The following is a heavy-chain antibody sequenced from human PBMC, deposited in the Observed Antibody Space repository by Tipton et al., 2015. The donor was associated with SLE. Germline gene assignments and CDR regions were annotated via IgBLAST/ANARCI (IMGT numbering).Heavy chain of an antibody. V-gene: IGHV4-39*07. D-gene: IGHD3-10*01. CDR3: ARWCTTYGFRY. Sequence: TLSLTCTVSGGSISSSSYYWGWIRQPPGKGLEWIGSIYYSGSTYYNPSLKSRVTISVDTSKNQFSLKLNSVTAADTAVYYCARWCTTYGFRYWGQGALVTVSS. J-gene: IGHJ4*02. CDR1: GGSISSSSYY. CDR2: IYYSGST.